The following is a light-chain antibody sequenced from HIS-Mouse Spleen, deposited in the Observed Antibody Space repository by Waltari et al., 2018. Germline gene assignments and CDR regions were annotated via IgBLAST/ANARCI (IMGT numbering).Light chain of an antibody. CDR3: SSYTSSSTYV. Sequence: QSALTQPASVSGSPGHSITISCIGTSSDVGGYNYASWYQQHPGNAPKIMIYDVSNRPSGVSNRFSGSKSGNTASLTISGLQAEDEADYYCSSYTSSSTYVFGTGTKVTVL. V-gene: IGLV2-14*03. CDR1: SSDVGGYNY. CDR2: DVS. J-gene: IGLJ1*01.